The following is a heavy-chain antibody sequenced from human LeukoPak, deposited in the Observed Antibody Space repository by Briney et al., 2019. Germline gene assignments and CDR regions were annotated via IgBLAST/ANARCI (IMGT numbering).Heavy chain of an antibody. CDR2: IIPIFGTA. CDR1: GGTFSSYA. D-gene: IGHD3-9*01. CDR3: ARMILLLGDVLTVPPRGFDY. Sequence: SVKVSCKASGGTFSSYAISWVRQAPGQGLEWMGGIIPIFGTANYAQKLQGRVTMTTDTSTSTAYMELRSLRSDDTAVYYCARMILLLGDVLTVPPRGFDYWGQGTLVTVSS. V-gene: IGHV1-69*05. J-gene: IGHJ4*02.